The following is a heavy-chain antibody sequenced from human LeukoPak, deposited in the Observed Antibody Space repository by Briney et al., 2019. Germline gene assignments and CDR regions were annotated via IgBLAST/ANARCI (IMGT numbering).Heavy chain of an antibody. D-gene: IGHD3-10*01. CDR3: ARVGSTRDAFDI. CDR2: INRDGSST. J-gene: IGHJ3*02. V-gene: IGHV3-74*01. Sequence: GRSLRLSCAASGFTFSSYGMHWVRQAPGKGLVWVSRINRDGSSTSYADSVKGRFTISRDNAKNTLYLQMNSLRAEDTAVYYCARVGSTRDAFDIWGQGTMVTVSS. CDR1: GFTFSSYG.